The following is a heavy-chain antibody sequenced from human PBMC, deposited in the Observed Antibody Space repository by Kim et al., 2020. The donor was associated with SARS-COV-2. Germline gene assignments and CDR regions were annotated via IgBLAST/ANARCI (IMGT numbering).Heavy chain of an antibody. CDR2: VYHSGST. D-gene: IGHD6-13*01. CDR1: GDSISSPDYY. V-gene: IGHV4-31*03. J-gene: IGHJ4*02. Sequence: SETLSLTCTVSGDSISSPDYYWTWIRQPPGKGLEWMGYVYHSGSTHYNVSLYSRLSISVDTSKNQFPLRLKSLTAANTAVYYCARASGRIAAAGKIDFWGQGTLVTVSS. CDR3: ARASGRIAAAGKIDF.